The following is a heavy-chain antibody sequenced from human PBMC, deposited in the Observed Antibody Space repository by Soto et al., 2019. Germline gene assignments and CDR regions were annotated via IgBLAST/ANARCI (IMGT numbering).Heavy chain of an antibody. CDR1: WFSLSTRGVG. D-gene: IGHD5-12*01. CDR2: IYWDDDK. Sequence: QITLKESGPTLVKPTQTLTLTCTFSWFSLSTRGVGVGWIRQPPGKALEWLAIIYWDDDKRYSPSLKSRPTIPKDTPKNQVVLKMTTMDPVDTATYYRAHKGGVDRILDYWGQGTLVTVSS. V-gene: IGHV2-5*02. J-gene: IGHJ4*02. CDR3: AHKGGVDRILDY.